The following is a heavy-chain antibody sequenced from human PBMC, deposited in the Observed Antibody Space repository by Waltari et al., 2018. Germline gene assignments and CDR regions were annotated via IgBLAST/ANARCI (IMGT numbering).Heavy chain of an antibody. CDR2: VLGSGRT. Sequence: QLKESGPGLVKPSGTLSLICAVSGASMKYWWSWVRPPPGKGLEWIGQVLGSGRTNYNPSFASRVTISLDTSTHQFALKMTSATAADTALYYCARDRGRGLYLDTWGQGILVTVSP. CDR3: ARDRGRGLYLDT. D-gene: IGHD2-15*01. J-gene: IGHJ4*02. V-gene: IGHV4-4*02. CDR1: GASMKYW.